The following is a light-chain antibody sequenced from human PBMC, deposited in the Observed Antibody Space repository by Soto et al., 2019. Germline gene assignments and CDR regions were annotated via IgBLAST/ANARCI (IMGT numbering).Light chain of an antibody. CDR3: QQSYSTLL. Sequence: DIQMTQSPSTLPASVGDRVTITCRASQSISSWLAWYQQKPGKAPKLLIYDASSLESGVPSRFSGSGSGTEFTLTISSLQPDDFATYYCQQSYSTLLFGQGTRLEVK. V-gene: IGKV1-5*01. J-gene: IGKJ5*01. CDR2: DAS. CDR1: QSISSW.